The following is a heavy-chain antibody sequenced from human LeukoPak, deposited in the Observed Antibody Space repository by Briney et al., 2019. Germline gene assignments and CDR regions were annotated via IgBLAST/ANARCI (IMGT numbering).Heavy chain of an antibody. V-gene: IGHV3-7*01. J-gene: IGHJ4*02. Sequence: PGGSLRLSCAASGFTFSSYAMSWVRQAPGKGLEWVGNLKQDGSEIYYLDSVKGRFTISRDNAKNSLYLQMNSLRAEDTAVYYCATIEAVRFHYWGQGTLVTVSS. CDR2: LKQDGSEI. D-gene: IGHD4-17*01. CDR3: ATIEAVRFHY. CDR1: GFTFSSYA.